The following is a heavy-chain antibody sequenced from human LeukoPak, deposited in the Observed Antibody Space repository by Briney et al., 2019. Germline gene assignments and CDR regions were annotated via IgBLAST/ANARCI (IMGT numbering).Heavy chain of an antibody. CDR3: ARRNSYGYTYYFDY. D-gene: IGHD5-18*01. CDR1: GFTFSSYW. Sequence: TGGSLRLSCAASGFTFSSYWMSWVRQAPGKGLEWVANIKQDGSEKYYVDSVKGRFTISRDNAKNSLYLQMNSLSAEDTAVYYCARRNSYGYTYYFDYWGQGTLVTVSS. V-gene: IGHV3-7*01. CDR2: IKQDGSEK. J-gene: IGHJ4*02.